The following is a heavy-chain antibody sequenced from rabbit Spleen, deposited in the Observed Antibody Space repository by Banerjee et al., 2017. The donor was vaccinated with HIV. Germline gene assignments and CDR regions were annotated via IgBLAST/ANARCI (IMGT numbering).Heavy chain of an antibody. CDR3: ARDGAGGSYFAL. CDR2: IGSNSGNT. D-gene: IGHD8-1*01. CDR1: GFDLSQNYV. J-gene: IGHJ6*01. Sequence: QSLEESGGGLVKPGGTLTLTCKASGFDLSQNYVMCWVRQAPGKGLEWIGCIGSNSGNTYYASWAKGRFTISRSTSLNTVTLQLDSLTAADTATYFCARDGAGGSYFALWGQGTLVTVS. V-gene: IGHV1S43*01.